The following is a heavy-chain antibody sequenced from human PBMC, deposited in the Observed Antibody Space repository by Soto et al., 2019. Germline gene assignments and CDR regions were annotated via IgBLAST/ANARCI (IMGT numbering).Heavy chain of an antibody. J-gene: IGHJ4*02. CDR1: GGSISSGGYY. CDR2: IYYSGST. D-gene: IGHD3-10*01. V-gene: IGHV4-31*03. Sequence: SETLSLTCTVSGGSISSGGYYWSWIRQHPGKGLEWIGYIYYSGSTYYNPSLKSRVTISVDTSKNQFPLKLSSVTAADTAVYYCAREGSGSYYKFDYWGQGTLVTVSS. CDR3: AREGSGSYYKFDY.